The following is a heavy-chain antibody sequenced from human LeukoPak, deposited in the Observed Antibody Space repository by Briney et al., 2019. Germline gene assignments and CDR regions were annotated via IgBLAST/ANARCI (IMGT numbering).Heavy chain of an antibody. D-gene: IGHD3-3*01. V-gene: IGHV4-59*01. J-gene: IGHJ3*02. CDR2: IYYSGST. CDR3: ATDGAYDFWSRDAFDI. CDR1: GGSISSYY. Sequence: LETLSLTCTVSGGSISSYYWSWIRQPPGKGLEWIGYIYYSGSTNYNPSLKSRVTISVDTSKNQFSLKLSSVTAADTAVYYCATDGAYDFWSRDAFDIWGQGTMVTVSS.